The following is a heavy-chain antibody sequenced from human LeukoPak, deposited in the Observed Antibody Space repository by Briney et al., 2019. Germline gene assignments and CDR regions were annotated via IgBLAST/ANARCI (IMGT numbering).Heavy chain of an antibody. CDR2: ISYDGSNK. CDR3: ARDRTDIVVVPAAPWFDP. J-gene: IGHJ5*02. D-gene: IGHD2-2*01. Sequence: GGSLRLSCAASGFTFSSYGMHWVRQAPGKGLEWVAVISYDGSNKYYADSVKGRFTISRDNSKNTLYLQMNSPRAEDTAVYYCARDRTDIVVVPAAPWFDPWGQGTLVTVSS. CDR1: GFTFSSYG. V-gene: IGHV3-30*03.